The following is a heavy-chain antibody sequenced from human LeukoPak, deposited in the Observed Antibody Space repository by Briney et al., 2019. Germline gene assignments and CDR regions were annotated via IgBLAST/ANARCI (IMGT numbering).Heavy chain of an antibody. J-gene: IGHJ3*02. D-gene: IGHD3-22*01. V-gene: IGHV2-5*01. Sequence: ESGPTLVNPTQTLTLSCTFSGFSLSTSGVGVGWIRQPPGKALEWLALIYWNDDKRYSPSLKSRLTITKDTSKNQVVLTMTNMDPVDTATYYCAHRPYYYDSSGYYGGGYAFDIWGQGTMVTVSS. CDR3: AHRPYYYDSSGYYGGGYAFDI. CDR2: IYWNDDK. CDR1: GFSLSTSGVG.